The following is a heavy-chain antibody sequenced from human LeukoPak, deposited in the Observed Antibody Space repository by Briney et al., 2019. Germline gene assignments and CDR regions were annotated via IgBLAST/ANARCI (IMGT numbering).Heavy chain of an antibody. V-gene: IGHV3-73*01. CDR2: VRTKVNSYAT. CDR1: GFTFSDSS. Sequence: GGSLRLSCAASGFTFSDSSMYWVRQASGKGLEWVGRVRTKVNSYATAYAASVKGRFTISRDDSKNTAYLQMNSLKTEDTAVYYCTRPGSMTTETHYGMDVWGQGTLVTVSS. J-gene: IGHJ6*02. CDR3: TRPGSMTTETHYGMDV. D-gene: IGHD4-17*01.